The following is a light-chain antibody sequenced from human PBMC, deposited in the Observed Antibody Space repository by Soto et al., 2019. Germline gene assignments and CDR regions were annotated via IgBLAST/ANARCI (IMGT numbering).Light chain of an antibody. V-gene: IGKV1-5*01. CDR1: ESVSSS. CDR2: DAS. J-gene: IGKJ1*01. Sequence: DIRMTQSPSTLSAVVGDRVTITCRASESVSSSVAWYQQKPGKAPKLLIYDASTLESGVPSRFSGSGFGTEFTLTINSLQPDDFAVYYCQQYGNWPPWTFGPGTRVEIK. CDR3: QQYGNWPPWT.